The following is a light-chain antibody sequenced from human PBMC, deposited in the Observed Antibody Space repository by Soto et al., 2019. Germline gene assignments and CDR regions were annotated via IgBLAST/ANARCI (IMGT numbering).Light chain of an antibody. CDR2: EVS. Sequence: QSVLTQPASVSGSPGQSITISCTGTSSDVGSYNLVSWYRQHPGKAPKLMIYEVSKRPSGVSNRFSGSKSGNTASLTISGLQAEDEADYYCCSYARSSTFVFGGGTKLTVL. J-gene: IGLJ2*01. V-gene: IGLV2-23*02. CDR3: CSYARSSTFV. CDR1: SSDVGSYNL.